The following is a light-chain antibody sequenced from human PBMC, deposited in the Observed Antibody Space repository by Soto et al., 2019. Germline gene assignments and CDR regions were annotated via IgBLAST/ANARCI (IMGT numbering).Light chain of an antibody. CDR2: DDG. Sequence: SYDLTQPPSVSVAPGQTARITCGGNNIESKSVHWYQQRPGQAPVLVLYDDGNRPSGIPERLSGSNSGSTATLTISSVEASAEADYFCQVWDISSDQYLFGPGTKVTVL. V-gene: IGLV3-21*02. CDR1: NIESKS. CDR3: QVWDISSDQYL. J-gene: IGLJ1*01.